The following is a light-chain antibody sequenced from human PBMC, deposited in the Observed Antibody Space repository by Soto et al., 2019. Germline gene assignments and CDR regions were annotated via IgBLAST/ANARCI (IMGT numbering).Light chain of an antibody. J-gene: IGKJ1*01. CDR2: GAC. CDR3: QRYNNWTPWT. CDR1: QSVSSN. Sequence: EIVLTQSPATLSLSAWEGGTLXVKTSQSVSSNLDWYQHKPGPAHRPSIYGACTWASGTPARFSVSGSGTELTFTLTSLKFEDFAFYDCQRYNNWTPWTFGQGTKVDIK. V-gene: IGKV3-15*01.